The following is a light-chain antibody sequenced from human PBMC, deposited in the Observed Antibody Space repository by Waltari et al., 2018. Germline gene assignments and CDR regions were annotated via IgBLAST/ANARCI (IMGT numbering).Light chain of an antibody. CDR1: QSVSSN. CDR3: QQYNNWPKT. CDR2: GAS. V-gene: IGKV3-15*01. Sequence: EMVMTQSRASLSVSHGERATLSCRARQSVSSNLAWYQQKPGQAPRPLIYGASTMATGSQDRFSRSGSGTEFTLTISSMQSEDFAVYYCQQYNNWPKTFGQGTKVEIK. J-gene: IGKJ1*01.